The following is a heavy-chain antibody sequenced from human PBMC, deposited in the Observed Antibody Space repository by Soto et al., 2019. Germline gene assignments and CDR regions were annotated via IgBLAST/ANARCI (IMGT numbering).Heavy chain of an antibody. CDR1: GGSISSYY. CDR3: ARTSGLQIDY. Sequence: SETLSLTCTVSGGSISSYYWSWIRQPPGKGLGWIGYIYYSGSTNYNPSLKSRVTISVDTSKNQFSLKLSSVTAADTAVYYCARTSGLQIDYWGQGTLVTVSS. D-gene: IGHD5-12*01. CDR2: IYYSGST. V-gene: IGHV4-59*01. J-gene: IGHJ4*02.